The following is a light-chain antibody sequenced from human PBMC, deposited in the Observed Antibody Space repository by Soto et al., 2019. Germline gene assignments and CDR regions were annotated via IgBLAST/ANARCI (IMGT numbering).Light chain of an antibody. Sequence: DIQMTQSPSALSASVGDGVTITCRASQTISSDLNWYQQKPGKAPKLLMYDASNLETGVPSRFSGSGSGTDFTFTISSLQPEDIATYYCQQYDNLLNFGGGTKVDIK. V-gene: IGKV1-33*01. J-gene: IGKJ4*01. CDR2: DAS. CDR1: QTISSD. CDR3: QQYDNLLN.